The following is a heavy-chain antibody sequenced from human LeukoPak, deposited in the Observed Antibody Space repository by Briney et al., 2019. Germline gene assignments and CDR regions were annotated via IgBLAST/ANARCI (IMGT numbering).Heavy chain of an antibody. CDR1: GFTFSSYA. J-gene: IGHJ4*02. Sequence: GGSLRLSCAASGFTFSSYAMSWVRQAPGKGLEWVSAISGSGGSTYYADSVKGRFTISRDNSKNTLYLQMNSLRAEDTAVYYCAAWSGRYYYDSSGYLDYWGQGTLVTVSS. CDR2: ISGSGGST. CDR3: AAWSGRYYYDSSGYLDY. D-gene: IGHD3-22*01. V-gene: IGHV3-23*01.